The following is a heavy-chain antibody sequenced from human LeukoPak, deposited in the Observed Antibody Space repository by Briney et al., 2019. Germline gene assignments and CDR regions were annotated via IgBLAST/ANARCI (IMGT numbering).Heavy chain of an antibody. V-gene: IGHV5-51*01. J-gene: IGHJ5*02. CDR3: ARQEYCSGASCYTWFDP. D-gene: IGHD2-15*01. Sequence: GESLQISCKGSGYSINNYWIAWVRQMPGKGLEWMGIIYPADSDIRYSPSFQGQVTISADKSISTAYPQWNSLKASDTAMYYCARQEYCSGASCYTWFDPWGQGTLVTVSS. CDR1: GYSINNYW. CDR2: IYPADSDI.